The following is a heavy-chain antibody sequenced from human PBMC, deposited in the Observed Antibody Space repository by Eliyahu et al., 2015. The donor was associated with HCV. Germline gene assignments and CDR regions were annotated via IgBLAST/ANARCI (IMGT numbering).Heavy chain of an antibody. CDR3: AKTESSGRGYYFDH. Sequence: EVQLLESGGGLVQPGXSLRLSCAASGFXFSSFALSWVRQAPGKGLEWVPSINXVGGTYSTDPVKGRFNIARXISKNTLFLQLSSLRPEDTAVYYCAKTESSGRGYYFDHWGQGALVTVSS. V-gene: IGHV3-23*01. D-gene: IGHD3-22*01. CDR2: INXVGGT. J-gene: IGHJ4*02. CDR1: GFXFSSFA.